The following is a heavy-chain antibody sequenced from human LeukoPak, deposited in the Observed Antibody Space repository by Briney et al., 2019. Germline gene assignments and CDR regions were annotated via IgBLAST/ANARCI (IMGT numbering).Heavy chain of an antibody. CDR1: GGTFSAKT. CDR2: IHPIFGTT. J-gene: IGHJ4*02. Sequence: SVKVSCKASGGTFSAKTIAWVRQAPGQGLEWMGGIHPIFGTTNYAQKFQGRVTINTDESTTTAYMEVSGLRSEDTAMYYCAKISARDYDDYVFDYWGQGTLVIVSS. CDR3: AKISARDYDDYVFDY. D-gene: IGHD4-17*01. V-gene: IGHV1-69*05.